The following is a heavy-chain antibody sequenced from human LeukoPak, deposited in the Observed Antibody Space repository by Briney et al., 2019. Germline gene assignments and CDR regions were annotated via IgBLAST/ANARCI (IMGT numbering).Heavy chain of an antibody. J-gene: IGHJ4*01. CDR1: GGSFSGYY. D-gene: IGHD3-10*01. CDR3: ARGEDYYGSGSYYRY. Sequence: PSETLSLTCAVYGGSFSGYYWSWIRQPPGKGLEWIGEINHSGSTNYNPSLKSRVTISVDTSKNQFSLKLSSVTAADTAVYYCARGEDYYGSGSYYRYWGHGTLVTVSS. CDR2: INHSGST. V-gene: IGHV4-34*01.